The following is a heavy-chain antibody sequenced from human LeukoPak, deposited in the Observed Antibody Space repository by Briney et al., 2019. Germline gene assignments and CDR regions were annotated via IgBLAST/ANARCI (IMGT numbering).Heavy chain of an antibody. CDR1: GFTFSSYS. CDR2: ISSSSSYI. D-gene: IGHD2-2*02. J-gene: IGHJ6*02. V-gene: IGHV3-21*01. CDR3: ARDGGYCSSTSCYRDYYYYYGMDV. Sequence: GGSLGLSCAASGFTFSSYSMNWVRQAPGKGLEWVSSISSSSSYIYYADSVKGRFTISRDNAKNSLYLQMNSLRAEDTAVYYCARDGGYCSSTSCYRDYYYYYGMDVWGQGTTVTVSS.